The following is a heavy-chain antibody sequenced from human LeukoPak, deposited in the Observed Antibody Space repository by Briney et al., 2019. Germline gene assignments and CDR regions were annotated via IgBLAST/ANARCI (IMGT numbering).Heavy chain of an antibody. CDR1: GGSISSYY. D-gene: IGHD3-22*01. J-gene: IGHJ4*02. Sequence: PSETLSLTCTVSGGSISSYYWSWIRQPAGKGLEWIGHIYPSGSTNYNPSLKSRVTISVDTSKNQFSLKLSSVTAADTAVYYCARGGRGYYDDSSALDYWGQGTLVTVSS. V-gene: IGHV4-4*07. CDR3: ARGGRGYYDDSSALDY. CDR2: IYPSGST.